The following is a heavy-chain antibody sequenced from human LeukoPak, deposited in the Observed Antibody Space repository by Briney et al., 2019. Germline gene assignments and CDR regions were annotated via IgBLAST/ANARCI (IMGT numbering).Heavy chain of an antibody. CDR2: INPNSGGT. CDR1: GYTFTDYF. D-gene: IGHD1-26*01. CDR3: ARDNSVGDNAWWFDP. Sequence: ASVKVSCKASGYTFTDYFMHWVRQAPGQGLGWMGWINPNSGGTNYAHKFQGRVTMTRDMSTSTDYMELSSLRSEDTAIYYCARDNSVGDNAWWFDPWGQGTLVTVSS. J-gene: IGHJ5*02. V-gene: IGHV1-2*02.